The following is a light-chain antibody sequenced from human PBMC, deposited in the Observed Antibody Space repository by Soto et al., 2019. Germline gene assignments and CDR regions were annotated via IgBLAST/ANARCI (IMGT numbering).Light chain of an antibody. V-gene: IGLV2-14*01. CDR3: SSYTSSRFYV. Sequence: QSALTQPASVSGSPGQSITISCTGTSSDVGGYNYVSWYQQHPGKAPKLMIYDVSNRPSGVSNRFSGSKSGNTASLTISGLQAEDEADYYCSSYTSSRFYVFGTGTKVIVL. CDR1: SSDVGGYNY. J-gene: IGLJ1*01. CDR2: DVS.